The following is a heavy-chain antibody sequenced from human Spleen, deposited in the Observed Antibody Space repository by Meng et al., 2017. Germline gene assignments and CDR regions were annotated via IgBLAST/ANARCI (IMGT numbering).Heavy chain of an antibody. D-gene: IGHD6-13*01. CDR2: INHSGST. V-gene: IGHV4-34*01. Sequence: SETLSLTCAVYGGSFSGYYWSWIRQPPGKGLEWIGEINHSGSTTYNPSLKSRVTISVDTSKNQFSLKLSSVTAADTAVYYCATQRGIAAAGTGGRYYFDYWGQGTLVTVSS. CDR1: GGSFSGYY. J-gene: IGHJ4*02. CDR3: ATQRGIAAAGTGGRYYFDY.